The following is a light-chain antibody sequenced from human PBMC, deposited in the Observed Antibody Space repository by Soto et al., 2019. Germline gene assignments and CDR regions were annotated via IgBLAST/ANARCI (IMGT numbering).Light chain of an antibody. V-gene: IGLV2-14*01. CDR2: DVS. CDR1: SSDVGGYNY. Sequence: QSALTQPASVSGSPGQSITISCTGTSSDVGGYNYVSWYRQHPGRAPKLMIYDVSNRPSGVSNRFSGSKSGNTASLTISGPRVEDGVDYYCSSYTGSSFFFFGIGTKIPAL. J-gene: IGLJ1*01. CDR3: SSYTGSSFFF.